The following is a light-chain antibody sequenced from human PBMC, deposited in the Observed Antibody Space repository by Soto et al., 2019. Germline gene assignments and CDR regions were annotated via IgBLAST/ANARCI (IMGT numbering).Light chain of an antibody. CDR1: AGAVTSAYY. CDR2: STS. CDR3: LLYYGGAQVL. V-gene: IGLV7-43*01. J-gene: IGLJ2*01. Sequence: QTVVTQEHSLTMSPGGTVTLTCASSAGAVTSAYYTNWLQQKPGQAPRALIYSTSEKHSWTPARFSGSLLGGKAALTLSAAQPEDEADYYCLLYYGGAQVLFGGGTKVTVL.